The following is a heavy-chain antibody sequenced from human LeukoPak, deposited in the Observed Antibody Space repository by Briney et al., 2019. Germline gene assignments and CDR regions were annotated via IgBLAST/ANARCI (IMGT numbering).Heavy chain of an antibody. J-gene: IGHJ4*02. CDR1: GGSISSYY. D-gene: IGHD3-22*01. CDR2: IYYSGST. CDR3: ARAGYYDSSGYSPFDY. V-gene: IGHV4-59*01. Sequence: SETLSLTCTVSGGSISSYYWSWIRQPPGKGLEWIGYIYYSGSTNYNPSLKSRVTISVDTSKNQFSLKLSSVTAADTAVYYCARAGYYDSSGYSPFDYWGQGTLVTVSS.